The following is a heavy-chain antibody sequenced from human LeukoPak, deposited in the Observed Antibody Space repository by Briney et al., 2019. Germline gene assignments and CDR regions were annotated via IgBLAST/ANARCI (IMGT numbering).Heavy chain of an antibody. V-gene: IGHV1-18*04. J-gene: IGHJ4*02. CDR3: ARVGAVAGTSSDY. CDR2: ISAYNGNT. D-gene: IGHD6-19*01. CDR1: GYTFTSYG. Sequence: SVHVSRMSSGYTFTSYGISWVRQAPGQELEGMGWISAYNGNTNYAQKLQGRVTMTADTSTSTAYMQLRSLRSDDTAVYYCARVGAVAGTSSDYWGQGTLVTVSS.